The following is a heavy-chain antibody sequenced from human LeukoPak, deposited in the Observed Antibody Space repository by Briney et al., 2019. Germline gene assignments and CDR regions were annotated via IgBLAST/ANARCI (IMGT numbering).Heavy chain of an antibody. CDR2: ISSSSSYI. Sequence: PGRSLRLSCAASGFTFSSYSMNWVRQAPGKGLEWVSSISSSSSYIYYADSVKGRFTISRDNAKNSLYLQMNSLRAEDTAVYYCARSYGGYGYYFDYWGQGTLVTVSS. V-gene: IGHV3-21*01. J-gene: IGHJ4*02. CDR1: GFTFSSYS. CDR3: ARSYGGYGYYFDY. D-gene: IGHD5-12*01.